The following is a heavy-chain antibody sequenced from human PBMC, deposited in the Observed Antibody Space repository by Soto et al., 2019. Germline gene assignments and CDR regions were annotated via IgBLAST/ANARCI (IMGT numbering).Heavy chain of an antibody. CDR1: GFTFSSYA. Sequence: PGGSLRLSCAASGFTFSSYAMHWVRQAPGKGLEWVAVISYDGSNKYYADSVKGRFTISRDNSKNTLYLQMNSLRAEDTAVYYCARANYDSSGYPWSYFDYWGQGTLVTVSS. D-gene: IGHD3-22*01. J-gene: IGHJ4*02. CDR2: ISYDGSNK. V-gene: IGHV3-30-3*01. CDR3: ARANYDSSGYPWSYFDY.